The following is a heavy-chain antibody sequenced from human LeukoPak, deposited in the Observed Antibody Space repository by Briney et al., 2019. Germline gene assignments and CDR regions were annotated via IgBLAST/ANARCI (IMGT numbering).Heavy chain of an antibody. J-gene: IGHJ4*02. CDR2: ISTNGDRT. V-gene: IGHV3-23*01. D-gene: IGHD2-2*01. CDR3: AKGVSISCYVHLDY. CDR1: GLTFSNYA. Sequence: GGSLRLSCAASGLTFSNYAMTWVRQAPGKGLEWVSAISTNGDRTYYADSVKGRFTISRDNSKNTLYLQMNSLRAEDTAVYYCAKGVSISCYVHLDYWGQRILVTVSS.